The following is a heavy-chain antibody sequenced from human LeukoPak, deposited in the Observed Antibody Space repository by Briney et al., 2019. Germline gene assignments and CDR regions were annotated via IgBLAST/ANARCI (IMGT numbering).Heavy chain of an antibody. J-gene: IGHJ4*02. D-gene: IGHD3-22*01. V-gene: IGHV3-66*01. CDR1: GFSFSDAW. CDR2: IYSSGST. Sequence: PGGSLRLSCAASGFSFSDAWMSWVRQAPGKGLEWVSVIYSSGSTYYADSVKGRFTISRDISKNMLYLQMNSLRAEDTAVYYCARERYYYAGSGYYLLDYWGQGTLVTVSS. CDR3: ARERYYYAGSGYYLLDY.